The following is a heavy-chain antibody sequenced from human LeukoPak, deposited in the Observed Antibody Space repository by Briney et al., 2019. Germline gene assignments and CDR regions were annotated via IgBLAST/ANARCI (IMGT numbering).Heavy chain of an antibody. CDR2: FDPEDGET. CDR1: GYTLTELS. J-gene: IGHJ6*03. CDR3: ATGSIVVVPTEYYYMDV. D-gene: IGHD2-2*01. V-gene: IGHV1-24*01. Sequence: ASVKVSCKVSGYTLTELSMHWVRQAPGKGLEWMGGFDPEDGETIYAQKFQGRVTTTEDTSTDTAYMELSSLRSEDTAVYYCATGSIVVVPTEYYYMDVWGKGTTVTVSS.